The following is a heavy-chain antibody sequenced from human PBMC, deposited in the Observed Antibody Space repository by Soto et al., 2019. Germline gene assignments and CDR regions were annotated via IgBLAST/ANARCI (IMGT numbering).Heavy chain of an antibody. CDR3: ARRYGGNFDY. J-gene: IGHJ4*02. D-gene: IGHD1-26*01. V-gene: IGHV4-59*01. CDR2: IYYSGST. CDR1: GGSINSYY. Sequence: PSETLSLTCTVSGGSINSYYWSWIRQPPGKGLEWIGYIYYSGSTNYNPSLKSRVTISVDTSKNQFSLMLSSVTAADTAVYYCARRYGGNFDYWGQGTLVTVSS.